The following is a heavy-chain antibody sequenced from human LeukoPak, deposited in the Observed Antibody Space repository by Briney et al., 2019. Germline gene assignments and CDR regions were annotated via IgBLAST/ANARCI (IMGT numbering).Heavy chain of an antibody. Sequence: SETLSLTCTVSGGSISSYYWSWIRQPAGKGLEWIGRIYTSGSTNYNPSLKSRVTMSVDTSKNQFSLKLSSVTAADTAVYYCARDKGAITMVRGVPPWFDPWGQGTLVTVSS. CDR2: IYTSGST. J-gene: IGHJ5*02. V-gene: IGHV4-4*07. CDR1: GGSISSYY. D-gene: IGHD3-10*01. CDR3: ARDKGAITMVRGVPPWFDP.